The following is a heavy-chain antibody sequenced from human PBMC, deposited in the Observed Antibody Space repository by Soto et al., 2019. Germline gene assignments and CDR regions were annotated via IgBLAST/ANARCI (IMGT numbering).Heavy chain of an antibody. D-gene: IGHD1-1*01. CDR1: SGSISSSDYY. CDR3: GRGEERLAIPSGY. J-gene: IGHJ4*02. CDR2: INYSGRT. V-gene: IGHV4-30-4*02. Sequence: PSETLSLTCSVSSGSISSSDYYGSLIRQPPGKGLEWIGYINYSGRTYYKPSLKSRVSISIDTSKNQFSLKLSSVTAADTAVYYCGRGEERLAIPSGYWAQGPLVSVPS.